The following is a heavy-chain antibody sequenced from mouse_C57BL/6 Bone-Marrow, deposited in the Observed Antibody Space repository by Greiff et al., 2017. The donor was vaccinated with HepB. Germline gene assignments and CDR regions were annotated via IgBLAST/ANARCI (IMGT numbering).Heavy chain of an antibody. Sequence: EVQLQQSGAELVSPGASVKLSCTASGFNIKDDYMHWVKQRPEQGLEWIGWIDPENGDTEYASKFQGKATITADTSSNTAYLQLSSLTSEDTAVYYCTPFITTVVATTMDYWGQGTSVTVSS. CDR3: TPFITTVVATTMDY. CDR2: IDPENGDT. D-gene: IGHD1-1*01. J-gene: IGHJ4*01. CDR1: GFNIKDDY. V-gene: IGHV14-4*01.